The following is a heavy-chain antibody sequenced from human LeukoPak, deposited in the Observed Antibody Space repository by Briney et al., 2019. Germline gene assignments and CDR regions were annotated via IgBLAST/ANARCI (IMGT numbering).Heavy chain of an antibody. D-gene: IGHD3-22*01. CDR3: ARDRYYYDSSGYPYYFDY. CDR2: IYHSGST. Sequence: PSETLSLTCTVSGYSISSGYYWGWIRQPPGKGLEWIGSIYHSGSTYYNPSLKSRVTISVDTSKNQFSLKLSSVTAADTAVYYWARDRYYYDSSGYPYYFDYWGQGTLVTVSS. V-gene: IGHV4-38-2*02. CDR1: GYSISSGYY. J-gene: IGHJ4*02.